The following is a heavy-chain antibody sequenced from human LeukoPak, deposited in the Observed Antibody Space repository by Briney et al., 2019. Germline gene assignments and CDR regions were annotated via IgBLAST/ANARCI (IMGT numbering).Heavy chain of an antibody. CDR2: INHSGST. Sequence: SETLSLTCAVYGGSFSGYYWSWIRQTPGKGLEWIGEINHSGSTNYNPSLKSRVTISVDTSKNQFSLKLSSVTAADTAVYYCARRFSGSIPFDYWGQGTLVTVSS. J-gene: IGHJ4*02. CDR1: GGSFSGYY. CDR3: ARRFSGSIPFDY. V-gene: IGHV4-34*01. D-gene: IGHD3-10*01.